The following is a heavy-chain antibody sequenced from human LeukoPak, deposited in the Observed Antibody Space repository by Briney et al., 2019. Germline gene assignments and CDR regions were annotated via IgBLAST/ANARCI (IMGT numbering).Heavy chain of an antibody. CDR1: GFTFSSYA. J-gene: IGHJ4*02. V-gene: IGHV3-23*01. CDR3: AQHQDYFDS. CDR2: ISGSGGSK. Sequence: PGGSLRLSCAASGFTFSSYAMSWVRQAPGKGLEWVSAISGSGGSKYYADSVKARFTISRDNTKNTLYLQMSTLRPEATAVSYCAQHQDYFDSWGQGTLVTVSS.